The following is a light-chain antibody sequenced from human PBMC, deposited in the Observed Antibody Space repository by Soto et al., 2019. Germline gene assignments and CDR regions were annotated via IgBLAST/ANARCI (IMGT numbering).Light chain of an antibody. Sequence: EIVMTQSQATLSVSPAEGATLSCRASQSVSRDLPWYQQKPGQAPRLLIYGASTWATGIPARFSGSGFGAEFSLTISALQSEDFAMFYCQQFSNCPLTFGGGTKVEIK. CDR3: QQFSNCPLT. CDR2: GAS. CDR1: QSVSRD. J-gene: IGKJ4*01. V-gene: IGKV3-15*01.